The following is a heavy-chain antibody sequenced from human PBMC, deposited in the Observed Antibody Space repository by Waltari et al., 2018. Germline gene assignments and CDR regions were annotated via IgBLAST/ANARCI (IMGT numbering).Heavy chain of an antibody. V-gene: IGHV1-8*01. CDR2: MNTNSGNT. Sequence: QVQLVQSGAEVKKPGASVRVYCKASGYTFTRYDINWVRQAPGQGLEWMGWMNTNSGNTGYAQKIQGRVTMTRNTSISTAYMELASLRSEETAVYYCAISVAVRWYKSADAFDIWGQGTMVTVSS. D-gene: IGHD6-13*01. J-gene: IGHJ3*02. CDR3: AISVAVRWYKSADAFDI. CDR1: GYTFTRYD.